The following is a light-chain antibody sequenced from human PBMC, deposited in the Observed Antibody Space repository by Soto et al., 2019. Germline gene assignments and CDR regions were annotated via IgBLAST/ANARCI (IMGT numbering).Light chain of an antibody. Sequence: QSVLTQPGSVSASPGQSITISCVGTYSDIGGYKHVSWYQQHPGKAPKLIIYDASSRPSGISNRFSASKSANTASLTISGLQADDEADYYCSSYTSSTSLLIFGAGTKVTVL. J-gene: IGLJ1*01. CDR2: DAS. CDR1: YSDIGGYKH. V-gene: IGLV2-14*03. CDR3: SSYTSSTSLLI.